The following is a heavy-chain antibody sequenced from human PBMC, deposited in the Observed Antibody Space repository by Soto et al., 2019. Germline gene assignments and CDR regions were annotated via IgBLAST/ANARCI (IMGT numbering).Heavy chain of an antibody. D-gene: IGHD2-2*01. V-gene: IGHV1-3*01. Sequence: ASVKVSCKASGYTFTSYAMHWVRQAPGQRLEWMGWINAGNGHTKYSQKFQGRVTITRDTSASTAYMELSSLRSKDTAMYYCASSKDCSSTCCYASYYYYYGMDVSVQGTTVTITS. J-gene: IGHJ6*02. CDR2: INAGNGHT. CDR3: ASSKDCSSTCCYASYYYYYGMDV. CDR1: GYTFTSYA.